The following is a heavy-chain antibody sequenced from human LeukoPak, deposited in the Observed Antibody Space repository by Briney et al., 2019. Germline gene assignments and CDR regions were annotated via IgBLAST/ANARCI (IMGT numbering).Heavy chain of an antibody. D-gene: IGHD3-10*01. CDR3: ARDRVKFGDLDAFDI. J-gene: IGHJ3*02. CDR2: IYYSGST. Sequence: SETLSLTCTVSGGSISSYYWSWIRQPPGKGLEWIGYIYYSGSTNYNPSLKSRVTISVDTSKNQFSLKLSSVTAADTAVYYCARDRVKFGDLDAFDIWGQGTMVTVSS. V-gene: IGHV4-59*12. CDR1: GGSISSYY.